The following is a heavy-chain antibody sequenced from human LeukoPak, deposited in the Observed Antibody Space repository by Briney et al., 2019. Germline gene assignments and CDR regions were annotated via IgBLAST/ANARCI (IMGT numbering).Heavy chain of an antibody. D-gene: IGHD3-22*01. J-gene: IGHJ4*02. Sequence: PSETLFLTCGVSGYSISSGYHWGWIRQPTGKGLEWIGSMSHSGSTYYNPSLKSRVTISVDTSKNQFSVKLSSVTAADTAVYYCARHHLYDSSGDGRYYFDYWGQGTLVTVSS. CDR2: MSHSGST. V-gene: IGHV4-38-2*01. CDR3: ARHHLYDSSGDGRYYFDY. CDR1: GYSISSGYH.